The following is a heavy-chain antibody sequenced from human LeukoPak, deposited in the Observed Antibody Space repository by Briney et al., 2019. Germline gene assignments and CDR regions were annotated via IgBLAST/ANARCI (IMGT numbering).Heavy chain of an antibody. V-gene: IGHV3-30-3*01. Sequence: GGSLRLSCAASGFTFSSYATHWVRQAPGKGLEWVAVISYDGSNKYYADSVKGRFTISRDNSKNTLYLQMNSLRAEDTAVYYCARDIAAALDYWGQGTLVTVSS. CDR1: GFTFSSYA. CDR3: ARDIAAALDY. D-gene: IGHD6-13*01. J-gene: IGHJ4*02. CDR2: ISYDGSNK.